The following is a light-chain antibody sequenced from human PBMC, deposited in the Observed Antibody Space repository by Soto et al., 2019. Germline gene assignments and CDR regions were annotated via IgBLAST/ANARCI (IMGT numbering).Light chain of an antibody. CDR1: SSNIGAGYD. Sequence: QSVLTQPPSLSGAPGQRVTISCTGSSSNIGAGYDVHWYQQLPRTAPKLLIYGNTNRPSGVPDRFSGSKSGTSASLAITGLQAEDEADYYCQSYGSSLSGVVFGGGTKVTVL. J-gene: IGLJ3*02. CDR3: QSYGSSLSGVV. V-gene: IGLV1-40*01. CDR2: GNT.